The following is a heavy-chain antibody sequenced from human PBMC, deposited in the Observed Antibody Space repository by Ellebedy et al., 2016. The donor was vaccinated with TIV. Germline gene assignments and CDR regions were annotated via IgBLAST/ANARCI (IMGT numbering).Heavy chain of an antibody. CDR2: ISSSSSYI. D-gene: IGHD6-13*01. J-gene: IGHJ4*02. Sequence: GESLKISCAASGFTFSSYSMNWVRQAPGKGLEWVSSISSSSSYIYYADSVKGRFTISRDNAKNSLYLQMNSLRAEDTAVYYCASAAGTTSYFDYWGQGTLVTVSS. CDR1: GFTFSSYS. V-gene: IGHV3-21*01. CDR3: ASAAGTTSYFDY.